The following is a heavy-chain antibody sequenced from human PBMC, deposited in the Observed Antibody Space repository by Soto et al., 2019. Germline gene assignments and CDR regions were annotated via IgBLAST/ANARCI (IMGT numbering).Heavy chain of an antibody. CDR3: ARNAEYYTSAHYRN. D-gene: IGHD3-22*01. CDR1: GFSLTTREVG. Sequence: QITLKESGPTLVKPTQTLTLTCSFSGFSLTTREVGVGWIRQPPGKALEWLALIYWDDAKRYNPSLKSRLASTKDTSKNQVVLTMTNMDLVDTATYYCARNAEYYTSAHYRNWGQGTLVTVSS. CDR2: IYWDDAK. J-gene: IGHJ4*02. V-gene: IGHV2-5*02.